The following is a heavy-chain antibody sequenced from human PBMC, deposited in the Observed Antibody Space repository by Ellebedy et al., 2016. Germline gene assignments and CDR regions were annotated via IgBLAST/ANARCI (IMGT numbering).Heavy chain of an antibody. CDR2: IISDGSTT. J-gene: IGHJ4*02. D-gene: IGHD3-22*01. V-gene: IGHV3-43*01. Sequence: GGSLRLXXATSGFTFHNYYMHWVRQASGKGLEWVSIIISDGSTTHYADSVKGRFTISRDNSKSSLYLQMDSLRTEDTALYYCARDNSGSIYYWGQGTLVTVSS. CDR3: ARDNSGSIYY. CDR1: GFTFHNYY.